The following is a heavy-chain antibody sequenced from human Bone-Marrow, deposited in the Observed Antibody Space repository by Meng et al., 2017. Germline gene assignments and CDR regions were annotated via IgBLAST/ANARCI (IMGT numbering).Heavy chain of an antibody. CDR1: GYPFTGYY. Sequence: QVQVVPSGAEVKKPGASVKVPCKASGYPFTGYYMHWVRQAPGQGLEWMGRINPNSGGTNYAQKFQGRVTMTRDTSISTAYMELSRLRSDDTAVYYCASLAIFGVVIRDYWGQGTLVTVSS. D-gene: IGHD3-3*01. V-gene: IGHV1-2*06. J-gene: IGHJ4*02. CDR2: INPNSGGT. CDR3: ASLAIFGVVIRDY.